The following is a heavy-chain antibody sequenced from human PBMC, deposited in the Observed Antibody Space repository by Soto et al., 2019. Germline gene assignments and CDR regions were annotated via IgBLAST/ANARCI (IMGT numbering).Heavy chain of an antibody. J-gene: IGHJ4*02. CDR2: IYPSGMP. CDR1: GGSISGYS. D-gene: IGHD5-18*01. Sequence: SETLSLTCTVSGGSISGYSWSWIRQPPGKGLEWIGYIYPSGMPFYNPSLRSRVTISIDRSNDQFSLNLESVTAADTAVYYCARERGGYGLFDSWGQGTLVTVSS. CDR3: ARERGGYGLFDS. V-gene: IGHV4-30-2*01.